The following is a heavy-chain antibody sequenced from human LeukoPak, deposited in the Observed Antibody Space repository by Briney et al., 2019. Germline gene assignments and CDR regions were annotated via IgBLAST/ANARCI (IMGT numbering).Heavy chain of an antibody. CDR1: GFTFSSYW. D-gene: IGHD3-10*01. J-gene: IGHJ5*02. CDR2: INGDGSTT. Sequence: GGSLRLSCAASGFTFSSYWMHWVRQAPGKGLVWVSRINGDGSTTTYVDSVKGRFTIYRDNAKNTVYLQMNSLRVEDTAVYYCATVRSGSWDWFDPWGQGTLVTVSS. V-gene: IGHV3-74*01. CDR3: ATVRSGSWDWFDP.